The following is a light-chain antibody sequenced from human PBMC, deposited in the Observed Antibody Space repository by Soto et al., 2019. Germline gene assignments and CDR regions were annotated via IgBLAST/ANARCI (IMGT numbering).Light chain of an antibody. CDR1: QSVSSSY. J-gene: IGKJ3*01. Sequence: EIVLTQSPGTLSLSPGERATLSCRASQSVSSSYLAWYQQKPGQAPSLLIYSASSRATGIPDRFSGSGSGTDFTLTISRLEPEDCAVYYCQQYGNSQLTFGPGTKVDIK. V-gene: IGKV3-20*01. CDR3: QQYGNSQLT. CDR2: SAS.